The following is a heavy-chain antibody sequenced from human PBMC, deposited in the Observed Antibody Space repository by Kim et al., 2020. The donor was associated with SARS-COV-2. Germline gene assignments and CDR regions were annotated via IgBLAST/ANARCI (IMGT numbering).Heavy chain of an antibody. CDR1: GFSLSSSGVG. CDR3: AHRTTMVRGIIVGITAFDY. CDR2: IYWDDDE. J-gene: IGHJ4*02. D-gene: IGHD3-10*01. Sequence: SGPTLVKPTQTLTLTCTFSGFSLSSSGVGVGWIRQPPGKALEWLATIYWDDDERYSPTLKSRLTITKDTSKNQVVLTMTNMDPVDTATYYCAHRTTMVRGIIVGITAFDYWGQGTLVTVSS. V-gene: IGHV2-5*02.